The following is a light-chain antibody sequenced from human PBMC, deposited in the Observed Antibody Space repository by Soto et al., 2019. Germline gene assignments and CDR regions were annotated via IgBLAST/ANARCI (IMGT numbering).Light chain of an antibody. CDR3: QQYHSDPIT. Sequence: DIVMTQSPDSLAVSLGERATINCKSSQSLLSKSNNYLAWFQQKPGQPPKLLIYWASTRQSGVPERFSGSGSETEFTITVSSLQAEDVAVYYCQQYHSDPITFGQGTRLENK. J-gene: IGKJ5*01. CDR2: WAS. V-gene: IGKV4-1*01. CDR1: QSLLSKSNNY.